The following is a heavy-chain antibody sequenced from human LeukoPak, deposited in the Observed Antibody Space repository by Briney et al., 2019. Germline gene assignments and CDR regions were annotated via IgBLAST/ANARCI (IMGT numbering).Heavy chain of an antibody. J-gene: IGHJ4*02. Sequence: SVKVSCKASGGTFSSYDISWVRQAPGQGLEWMGGIIPIFGTANYAQKFQGRVTITADESTSTAYMELSSLRSEDTAVYYCARDVGSSGWYFRGRFDYWGQGTLVTVSS. V-gene: IGHV1-69*13. CDR3: ARDVGSSGWYFRGRFDY. D-gene: IGHD6-19*01. CDR2: IIPIFGTA. CDR1: GGTFSSYD.